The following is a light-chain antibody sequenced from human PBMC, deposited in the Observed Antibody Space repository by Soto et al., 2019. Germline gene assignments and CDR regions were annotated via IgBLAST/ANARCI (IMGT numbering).Light chain of an antibody. CDR1: QSISIW. CDR3: QQYNSYSRS. CDR2: KAS. V-gene: IGKV1-5*03. Sequence: IQVYKAPSTLSASIGDRVTITCRACQSISIWLSWYQQKPGKAPKLLIYKASSLESGVPSRFSGSGSGTEFTLTISSLQPDDFATYYCQQYNSYSRSFGQGTNVDIK. J-gene: IGKJ1*01.